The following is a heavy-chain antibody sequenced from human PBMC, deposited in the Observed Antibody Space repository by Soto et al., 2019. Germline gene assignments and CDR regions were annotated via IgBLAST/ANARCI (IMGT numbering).Heavy chain of an antibody. Sequence: ASVKVSCKASGYTFTSYYMHWVRQAPGQGLEWMGIINPSGGSTSYAQKFQGRVTMTRDTSTSTVYMELSSLRSEDTAVYYCARYRMIVVVTGENWFDPWGQGTLVTVSS. V-gene: IGHV1-46*01. CDR2: INPSGGST. J-gene: IGHJ5*02. D-gene: IGHD3-22*01. CDR1: GYTFTSYY. CDR3: ARYRMIVVVTGENWFDP.